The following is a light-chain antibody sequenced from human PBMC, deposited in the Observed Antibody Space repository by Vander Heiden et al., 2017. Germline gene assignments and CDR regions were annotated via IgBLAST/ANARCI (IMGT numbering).Light chain of an antibody. Sequence: DIVLTQSPGTLSLSPGERATLSCRASQSISSSYLAWYQQKPGQAPRLLIYGASNRATGIPDRFSGTGSGADFTLTISRLEPEDFAVYYCQQYDRSLTFGGGTKVEIK. CDR1: QSISSSY. CDR3: QQYDRSLT. CDR2: GAS. V-gene: IGKV3-20*01. J-gene: IGKJ4*01.